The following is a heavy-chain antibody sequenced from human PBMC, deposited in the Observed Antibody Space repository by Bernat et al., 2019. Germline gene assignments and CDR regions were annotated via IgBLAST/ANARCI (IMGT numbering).Heavy chain of an antibody. V-gene: IGHV3-15*01. CDR1: GFTFNNAW. CDR3: TTGLKAAEHFDDAFDI. Sequence: EMQLVESGGGLVKPGGSLRLSCAASGFTFNNAWMTWVRQVPGKRLEWVGHIMSKTAGGTTHYAAPVKDRFTISRDDSRNTVYLEMNSLKTEDTSVYFCTTGLKAAEHFDDAFDIWGQGTMVIVSS. CDR2: IMSKTAGGTT. D-gene: IGHD2-15*01. J-gene: IGHJ3*02.